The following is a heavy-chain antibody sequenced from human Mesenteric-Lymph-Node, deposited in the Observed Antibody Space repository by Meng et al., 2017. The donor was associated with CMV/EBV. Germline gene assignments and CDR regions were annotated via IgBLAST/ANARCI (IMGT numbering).Heavy chain of an antibody. CDR1: GFAFSDYV. V-gene: IGHV3-30*02. CDR2: IRFDGRTQ. Sequence: GESLKISCAASGFAFSDYVMHWVRQAPGKRLEWVASIRFDGRTQDYVDSVKGRFTISRDNSENTVNLQVNSLRPKDTAVYYCAKDGPPGTAHIDFFVGYYFDYWGQGTLVTVSS. CDR3: AKDGPPGTAHIDFFVGYYFDY. J-gene: IGHJ4*02. D-gene: IGHD3-3*01.